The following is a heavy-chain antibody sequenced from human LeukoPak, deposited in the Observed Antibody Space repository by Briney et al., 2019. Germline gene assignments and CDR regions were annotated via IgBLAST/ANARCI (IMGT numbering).Heavy chain of an antibody. D-gene: IGHD1-26*01. Sequence: GASVKVSCKAPGYTFTDYYMHWVQQAPGKGLEWMGRVDPEDGETIYAEKFQGRVTITADTSTDTAYMELSSLRSEDTAVYYCATLSGQDAFDIWGQGTMVTVSS. J-gene: IGHJ3*02. CDR2: VDPEDGET. V-gene: IGHV1-69-2*01. CDR1: GYTFTDYY. CDR3: ATLSGQDAFDI.